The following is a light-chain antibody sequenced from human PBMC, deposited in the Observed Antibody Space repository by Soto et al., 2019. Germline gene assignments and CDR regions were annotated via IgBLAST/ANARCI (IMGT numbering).Light chain of an antibody. CDR3: QQSYGSPPFT. CDR2: DAS. V-gene: IGKV3-11*01. J-gene: IGKJ3*01. Sequence: EIVLTQSPATLSLSPGERATLSCRASQSVSSYLAWYQQKPGQAPRLLIYDASNRATGIPARFSGSGSGTDFTLTISSLEPEDFAVYYCQQSYGSPPFTFGPGTRVDI. CDR1: QSVSSY.